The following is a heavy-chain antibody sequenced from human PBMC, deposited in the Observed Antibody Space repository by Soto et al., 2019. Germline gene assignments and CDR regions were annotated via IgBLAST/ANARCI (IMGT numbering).Heavy chain of an antibody. V-gene: IGHV3-30*03. J-gene: IGHJ4*02. CDR2: ISNDGSNK. CDR3: GGGHYFSDY. Sequence: QVQLVESGGGVVQPGRSLRLSCAASGFTFSSYGMHWVRQAPGKGLEWVALISNDGSNKYYVDSVKGRFTISRDNSKNTLHLQMNGLRAGDTAVYYCGGGHYFSDYWGQGTLITVSS. CDR1: GFTFSSYG. D-gene: IGHD3-16*01.